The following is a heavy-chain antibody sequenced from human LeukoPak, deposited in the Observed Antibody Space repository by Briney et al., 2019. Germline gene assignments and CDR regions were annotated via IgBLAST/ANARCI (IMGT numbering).Heavy chain of an antibody. Sequence: ASVKVSCKASGYTFTSYAMNWVRQAPGQGLEWMGWINTNTGNPTYAQGFTGRFVFSLDTSVSTAYLQISSLKAEDTAVYYCARPMGIAVAGTSHYYYYYMDVWGKGTTVTVSS. J-gene: IGHJ6*03. CDR1: GYTFTSYA. CDR2: INTNTGNP. V-gene: IGHV7-4-1*02. CDR3: ARPMGIAVAGTSHYYYYYMDV. D-gene: IGHD6-19*01.